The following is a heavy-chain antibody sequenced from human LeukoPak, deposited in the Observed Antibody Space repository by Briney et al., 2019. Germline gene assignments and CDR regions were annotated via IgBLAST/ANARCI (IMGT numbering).Heavy chain of an antibody. V-gene: IGHV4-59*01. J-gene: IGHJ5*02. Sequence: PSETLSLTCTVSGGSISSYYWSWIRQPPGKGLEWIGYIYYSGSTNYNPSLKSRVTISVDTSKNQFSPKLSSVTAADTAVYYCASAGYCSGGSGPWGQGTLVTVSS. CDR1: GGSISSYY. D-gene: IGHD2-15*01. CDR2: IYYSGST. CDR3: ASAGYCSGGSGP.